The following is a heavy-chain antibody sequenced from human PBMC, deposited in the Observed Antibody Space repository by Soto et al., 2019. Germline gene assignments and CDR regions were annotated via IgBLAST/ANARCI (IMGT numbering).Heavy chain of an antibody. Sequence: SETLSLTCTVSGGSISSGDYYWSWIRQPPGKGLEWIGYIYYSGSTYYNPSLKSRVTISVDTSKNQFSLKLSSVTAADTAVYYCASGSSSWDEYYFDYWDQGTLVTVSS. D-gene: IGHD6-13*01. V-gene: IGHV4-30-4*01. CDR2: IYYSGST. CDR1: GGSISSGDYY. J-gene: IGHJ4*02. CDR3: ASGSSSWDEYYFDY.